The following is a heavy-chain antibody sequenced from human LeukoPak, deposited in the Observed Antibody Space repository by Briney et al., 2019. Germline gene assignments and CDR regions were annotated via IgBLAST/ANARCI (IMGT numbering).Heavy chain of an antibody. V-gene: IGHV3-30-3*01. CDR1: GFTVSSHA. D-gene: IGHD3/OR15-3a*01. J-gene: IGHJ2*01. CDR3: ARETLRDLHWYFDL. CDR2: LSYDGINE. Sequence: GGSLRLSCAGSGFTVSSHAMHWVRQAPGKGLEWVAVLSYDGINENYADSLRGRFTISRDSFKNTLYLQMSSLTTDDTALYYCARETLRDLHWYFDLWGRGTLVTVSS.